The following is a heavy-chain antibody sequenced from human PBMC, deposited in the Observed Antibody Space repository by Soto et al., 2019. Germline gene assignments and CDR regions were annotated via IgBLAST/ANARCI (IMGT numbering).Heavy chain of an antibody. V-gene: IGHV4-31*03. J-gene: IGHJ4*02. D-gene: IGHD4-17*01. Sequence: QVKLQESGPGLVKPSQTLSLSYTVSGGSIRSGGYYWSWIRQHPGKGLEWIGYIYYSGGTDYNPSLKSRVTMSLDTSKNQFSLRLTAVTAADTAVYFCATMHDYGDYAPFDNWGQGTLVTVAT. CDR2: IYYSGGT. CDR3: ATMHDYGDYAPFDN. CDR1: GGSIRSGGYY.